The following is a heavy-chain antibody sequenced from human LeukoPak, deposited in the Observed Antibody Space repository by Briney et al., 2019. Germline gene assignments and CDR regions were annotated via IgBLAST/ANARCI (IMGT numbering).Heavy chain of an antibody. V-gene: IGHV3-7*01. D-gene: IGHD2-15*01. CDR2: IKQDGSEK. J-gene: IGHJ4*02. CDR1: GFTFSSYW. CDR3: ARDRSGGSCYLDY. Sequence: GGSLRLSCAASGFTFSSYWMCWVRQAPGKGLEWVANIKQDGSEKYYVDSVKGRFTISRDNAKNSLYLQMSSLRAEDTAVYYCARDRSGGSCYLDYWGQGTLVTVSS.